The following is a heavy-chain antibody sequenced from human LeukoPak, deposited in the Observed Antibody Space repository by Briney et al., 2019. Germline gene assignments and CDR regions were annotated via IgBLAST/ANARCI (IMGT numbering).Heavy chain of an antibody. CDR1: GGSFSGYY. J-gene: IGHJ5*02. Sequence: SETLSLTCAVYGGSFSGYYWSWIHQPPGKGLEWIGEINHSGSTNYNPSLKSRVTISVDTSKNQFSLKLSSVTAADTAVYYCARGPYCSSTSCYTNWFDPWGQGTLVTVSS. D-gene: IGHD2-2*02. CDR2: INHSGST. V-gene: IGHV4-34*01. CDR3: ARGPYCSSTSCYTNWFDP.